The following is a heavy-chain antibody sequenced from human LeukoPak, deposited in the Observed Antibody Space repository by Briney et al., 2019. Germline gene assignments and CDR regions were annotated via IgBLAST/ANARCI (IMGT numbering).Heavy chain of an antibody. CDR1: GGSISSSSYY. CDR3: ARQLATRGEWAFDF. D-gene: IGHD5-12*01. CDR2: IYYSGST. V-gene: IGHV4-39*07. J-gene: IGHJ3*01. Sequence: SETLSLTCTVSGGSISSSSYYWGWIRQPPGKGLEWIGSIYYSGSTYYNPSLKSRVTISVDTSKNQFSLKLSSVTAADTAVYYCARQLATRGEWAFDFWGRGTMVTVSS.